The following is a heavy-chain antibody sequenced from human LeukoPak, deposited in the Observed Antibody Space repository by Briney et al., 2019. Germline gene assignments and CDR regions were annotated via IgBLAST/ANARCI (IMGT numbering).Heavy chain of an antibody. CDR3: ARVDTAMVRAGIAFDI. J-gene: IGHJ3*02. D-gene: IGHD5-18*01. V-gene: IGHV4-31*03. CDR1: GGSISSGGYY. Sequence: SSETLSLTCTVSGGSISSGGYYWSWIRQHPGKGLEWIGYIYYSGSTYCNPSLKSRVTISVDTSKNQFSLKLSSVTAADTAVYYCARVDTAMVRAGIAFDIWGQGTMVTVSS. CDR2: IYYSGST.